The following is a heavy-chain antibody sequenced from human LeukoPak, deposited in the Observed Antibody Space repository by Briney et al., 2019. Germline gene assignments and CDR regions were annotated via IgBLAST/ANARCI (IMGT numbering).Heavy chain of an antibody. CDR1: GGSISSYY. D-gene: IGHD3-22*01. J-gene: IGHJ3*02. Sequence: SSETLSLTCTVSGGSISSYYWSWIRQPPGKGLEWIGYIHYSGGTNYNPSLKSRVTILVDTSKNQFSLRLSSVTAADTAVYYCARALVNSSGYNAFDIWGQGTMVTVSS. CDR3: ARALVNSSGYNAFDI. V-gene: IGHV4-59*01. CDR2: IHYSGGT.